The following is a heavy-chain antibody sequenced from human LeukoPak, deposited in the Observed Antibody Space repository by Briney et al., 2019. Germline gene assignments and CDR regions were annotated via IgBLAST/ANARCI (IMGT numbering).Heavy chain of an antibody. D-gene: IGHD3-22*01. CDR1: GGPITSGDYY. J-gene: IGHJ5*02. CDR2: INHSGRT. Sequence: PSQTLSLTCTVSGGPITSGDYYWNWVRQPPGKGLEWIGYINHSGRTYYNPSLESRVTISVDTSKNQFSLKLYSMTAADTAVYYCARDSPYYYDSSGYYGFNYLDPWGQGILVTVSS. CDR3: ARDSPYYYDSSGYYGFNYLDP. V-gene: IGHV4-30-4*01.